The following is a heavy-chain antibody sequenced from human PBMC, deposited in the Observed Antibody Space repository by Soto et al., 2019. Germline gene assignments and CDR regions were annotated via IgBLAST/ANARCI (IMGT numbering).Heavy chain of an antibody. D-gene: IGHD5-18*01. CDR3: ARARLQLWFLDY. CDR2: ISYDGSNK. V-gene: IGHV3-30-3*01. J-gene: IGHJ4*02. CDR1: GFTFSSYA. Sequence: PGGSLRLSCAASGFTFSSYAMHWVRQAPGKGLEWVAVISYDGSNKYYADSVKGRFTISRDNSKNTLYLQMNSLRAEDTAVYYCARARLQLWFLDYWGQGTLVTVSS.